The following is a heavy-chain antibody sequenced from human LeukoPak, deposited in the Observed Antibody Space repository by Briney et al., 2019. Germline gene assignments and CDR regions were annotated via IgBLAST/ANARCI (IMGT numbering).Heavy chain of an antibody. J-gene: IGHJ4*02. Sequence: GGSLRLSCAASGFTFDDYAMHWVRQAPGKGLEWVSGISWNSGSIGYVDSVKGRFTISRDNAKNSLYLQMNSLRAEDTALYYCAKDIARRDDYGDYYYFDYWGQGTLVTVSS. V-gene: IGHV3-9*01. D-gene: IGHD4-17*01. CDR2: ISWNSGSI. CDR1: GFTFDDYA. CDR3: AKDIARRDDYGDYYYFDY.